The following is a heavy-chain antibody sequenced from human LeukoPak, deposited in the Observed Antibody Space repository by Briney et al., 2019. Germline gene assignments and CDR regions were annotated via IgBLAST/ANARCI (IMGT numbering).Heavy chain of an antibody. CDR1: GYTFTSYG. V-gene: IGHV1-18*01. Sequence: PGASVKVSCKASGYTFTSYGISWVRQAPGQGLEWMGWISAYNGNTGYAQKLQGRVTMTRNTSMSTAYMELSSLRSEDTAVYYCARYVSSWWFYYMDVWGKGTTVTVSS. CDR3: ARYVSSWWFYYMDV. CDR2: ISAYNGNT. J-gene: IGHJ6*03. D-gene: IGHD6-13*01.